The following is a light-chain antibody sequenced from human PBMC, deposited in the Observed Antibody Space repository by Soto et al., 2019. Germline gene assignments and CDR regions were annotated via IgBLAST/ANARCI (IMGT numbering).Light chain of an antibody. Sequence: HSALTQPPSASGSPGQSVTISCTGTSSDVGNYNYVSWYQQHPGKAPKLMIYEVFKRPSGVPDRFSGSKSGNTASLTVSGLQAEDEADYYCSSYAGSNNYVFGTGTKVTVL. J-gene: IGLJ1*01. V-gene: IGLV2-8*01. CDR2: EVF. CDR3: SSYAGSNNYV. CDR1: SSDVGNYNY.